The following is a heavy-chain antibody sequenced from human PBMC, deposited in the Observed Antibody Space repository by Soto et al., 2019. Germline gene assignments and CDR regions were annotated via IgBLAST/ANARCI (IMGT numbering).Heavy chain of an antibody. D-gene: IGHD3-22*01. CDR2: INNNSGRK. J-gene: IGHJ4*02. Sequence: PGGSLRLSCAASGFSFSSYTMNWVRQAPGKGLEWVSSINNNSGRKYYADSVKGRFTISRDNSKNTLFLQMNSLKAEDTAVYFCAKDGDYEYFDHWGQGTQVTVSS. CDR1: GFSFSSYT. CDR3: AKDGDYEYFDH. V-gene: IGHV3-23*01.